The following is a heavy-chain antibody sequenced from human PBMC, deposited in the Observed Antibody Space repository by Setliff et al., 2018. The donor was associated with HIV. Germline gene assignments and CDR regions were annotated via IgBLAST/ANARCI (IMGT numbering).Heavy chain of an antibody. CDR1: GFPLYTYD. D-gene: IGHD5-12*01. J-gene: IGHJ4*02. CDR2: ISHGGATK. Sequence: GGSLRLSCEASGFPLYTYDMNWVRQAPGKALEWISFISHGGATKYYADSVKGRFTISRDNAKNSLYLVMNDLRADDTATYYCARVGKDGYNYNYFDYWGQGTPVTGSS. V-gene: IGHV3-48*01. CDR3: ARVGKDGYNYNYFDY.